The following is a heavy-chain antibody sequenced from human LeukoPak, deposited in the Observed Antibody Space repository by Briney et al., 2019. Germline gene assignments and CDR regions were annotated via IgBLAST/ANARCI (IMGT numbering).Heavy chain of an antibody. D-gene: IGHD3-10*01. CDR3: ARVSGYYYDSGSYLYYFDY. Sequence: GGSLRLSCAASGFTFSSSSMNWVRQAPGKGLEWVSYISSGSSTIYYSDSVKGRFTISRDNAKNSLYLQMNSLIDEDTAVYYCARVSGYYYDSGSYLYYFDYWGQGTLVTVSS. CDR2: ISSGSSTI. J-gene: IGHJ4*02. V-gene: IGHV3-48*02. CDR1: GFTFSSSS.